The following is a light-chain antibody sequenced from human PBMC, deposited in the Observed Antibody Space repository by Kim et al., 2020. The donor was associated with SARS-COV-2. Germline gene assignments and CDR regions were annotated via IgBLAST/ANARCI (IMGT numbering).Light chain of an antibody. CDR1: QSISSG. CDR2: KAS. Sequence: DIQMTQSPSTLSASVGDRVTITCRASQSISSGLAWYQQKPGKAPKLLIYKASSLESGVPSRFSGSGSGTEFTLTISSLQPDDFATYYCQQYISYSTFGQGTKVEIK. V-gene: IGKV1-5*03. CDR3: QQYISYST. J-gene: IGKJ1*01.